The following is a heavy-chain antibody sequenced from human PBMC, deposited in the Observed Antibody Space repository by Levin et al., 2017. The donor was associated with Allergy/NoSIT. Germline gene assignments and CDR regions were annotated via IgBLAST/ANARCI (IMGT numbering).Heavy chain of an antibody. D-gene: IGHD3-22*01. V-gene: IGHV3-73*01. CDR1: GFTFSGSA. J-gene: IGHJ6*02. CDR2: IRSKANSYAT. Sequence: GESLKISCAASGFTFSGSAMHWVRQASGKGLEWVGRIRSKANSYATAYAASVKGRFTISRDDSKNTAYLQMNSLKTEDTAVYYCTRRHDSSGYYYYYGMDVWGQGTTVTVSS. CDR3: TRRHDSSGYYYYYGMDV.